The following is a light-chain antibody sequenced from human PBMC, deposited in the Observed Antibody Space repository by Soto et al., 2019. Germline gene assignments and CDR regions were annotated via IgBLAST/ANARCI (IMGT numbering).Light chain of an antibody. CDR2: GAS. Sequence: EIVLTQSPGTLSLSPGERATLSCRASQSVSSSYLAWYQQKPGQAPRLLIYGASSRATGIPDRFSGSGSGTDFTLTISRLEPEDFAVYFCHQYDSSPQTFGRGTKVEIK. J-gene: IGKJ1*01. CDR1: QSVSSSY. CDR3: HQYDSSPQT. V-gene: IGKV3-20*01.